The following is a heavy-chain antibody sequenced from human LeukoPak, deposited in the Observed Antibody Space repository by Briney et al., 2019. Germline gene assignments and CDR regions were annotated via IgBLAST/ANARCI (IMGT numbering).Heavy chain of an antibody. CDR2: ISSSSSYI. CDR1: GFTFSSYS. D-gene: IGHD3-10*01. CDR3: ARDPYYGSGSLDY. Sequence: TGGSLRLSCAASGFTFSSYSMNWVRQAPGKGLEWVSSISSSSSYIYYADSVKGRFTISRDNAKNSLYLQMNGLRAEDTAVYYCARDPYYGSGSLDYWGQGTLVTVSS. J-gene: IGHJ4*02. V-gene: IGHV3-21*01.